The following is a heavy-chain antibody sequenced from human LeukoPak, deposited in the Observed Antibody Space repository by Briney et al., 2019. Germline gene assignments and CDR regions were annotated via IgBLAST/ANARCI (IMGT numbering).Heavy chain of an antibody. CDR3: ASSKRLFYYYGMDV. D-gene: IGHD3-22*01. CDR2: INHSGST. Sequence: SETLSLTCTVSGGSISSYYWSWIRQPPGKGLEWIGEINHSGSTNYNPSLKSRVTISVDTSKNQFSLKLSSVTAADTAVYYCASSKRLFYYYGMDVWGKGTTVTVSS. J-gene: IGHJ6*04. V-gene: IGHV4-34*01. CDR1: GGSISSYY.